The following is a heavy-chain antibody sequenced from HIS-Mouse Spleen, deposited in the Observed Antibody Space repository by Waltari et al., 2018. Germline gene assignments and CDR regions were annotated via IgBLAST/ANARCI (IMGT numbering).Heavy chain of an antibody. CDR2: IYYSGST. Sequence: QLQLQESGPGLVKPSETLSLTCTVAGGAISSSRYSCGWIRQPPGKGLEWIGSIYYSGSTYYNPSLKSRVTISVDTSKTQFSLKLSSVTAADTAVYYCAREIPYSSSWYDWYFDLWGRGTLVTVSS. V-gene: IGHV4-39*07. J-gene: IGHJ2*01. CDR1: GGAISSSRYS. CDR3: AREIPYSSSWYDWYFDL. D-gene: IGHD6-13*01.